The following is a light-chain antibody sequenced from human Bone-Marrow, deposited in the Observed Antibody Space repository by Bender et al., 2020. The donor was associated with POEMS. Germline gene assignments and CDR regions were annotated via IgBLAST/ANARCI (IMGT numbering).Light chain of an antibody. V-gene: IGLV2-14*02. Sequence: QSALTQPASVSGSPGQSITISCTGSSSDVGSYNLVSWYQRLPGKAPKFMIYEDTKRPSGVSYRFSGSKSGNTASLTISGLQPEDEADYYCTSYTSSSTVVFGGGTKLTVL. CDR2: EDT. CDR3: TSYTSSSTVV. J-gene: IGLJ3*02. CDR1: SSDVGSYNL.